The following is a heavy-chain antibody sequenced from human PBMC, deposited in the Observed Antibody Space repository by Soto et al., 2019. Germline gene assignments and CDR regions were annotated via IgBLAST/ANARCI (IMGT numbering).Heavy chain of an antibody. CDR3: ARRGSGSYYDD. Sequence: LRLSCAASGFTFSSYGMHWVRQAPGKGLEWVAVISYDGSNKYYADSVKGRFTISRDNSKNTLYLQMNSLRAEDTAVYYCARRGSGSYYDDWGQGTLVTVSS. CDR2: ISYDGSNK. D-gene: IGHD1-26*01. J-gene: IGHJ4*02. CDR1: GFTFSSYG. V-gene: IGHV3-30*03.